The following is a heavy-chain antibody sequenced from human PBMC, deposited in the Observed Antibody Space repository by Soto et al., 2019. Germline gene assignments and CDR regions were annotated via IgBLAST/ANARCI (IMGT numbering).Heavy chain of an antibody. V-gene: IGHV3-74*03. CDR3: AKDLQGSGDYYYYFYGMDV. CDR1: GLTFRSYW. J-gene: IGHJ6*02. D-gene: IGHD4-17*01. CDR2: INTDGSVA. Sequence: PGGSLRLSCAASGLTFRSYWMHWVRQAPGKGLVWVSRINTDGSVAMYVDSVKGRFTISRDNSKNTLYLQMNSLRGEDTAVYYCAKDLQGSGDYYYYFYGMDVWGQGTTVTVSS.